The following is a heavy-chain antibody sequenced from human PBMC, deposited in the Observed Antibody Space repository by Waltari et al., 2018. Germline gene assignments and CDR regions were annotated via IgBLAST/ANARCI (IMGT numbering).Heavy chain of an antibody. CDR1: GFPFRGPA. V-gene: IGHV3-73*01. Sequence: EGQLVESGGGLVRPGGSLKRSCAACGFPFRGPATRGFRQASGKGLEWIGRMRSKANNYATAYAASVKGRFTISRDDSENTAFLQMNSLKTEDTAVYYCTRLETAVTSWAMDVWGQGTTVTVSS. CDR2: MRSKANNYAT. J-gene: IGHJ6*02. D-gene: IGHD4-17*01. CDR3: TRLETAVTSWAMDV.